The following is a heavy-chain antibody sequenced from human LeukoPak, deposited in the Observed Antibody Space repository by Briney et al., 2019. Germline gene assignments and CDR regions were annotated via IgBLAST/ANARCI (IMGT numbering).Heavy chain of an antibody. CDR2: IRYDGSNK. Sequence: GGSLRLSCAASGFIFSSYGMHWVRQAPGKGLEWVAFIRYDGSNKYYPDSVKGRFTISRDNSKNTLYLQMNSLRAEDTAVYYCAKDFFDFAYYYYMDVWGKGTTVTISS. CDR1: GFIFSSYG. D-gene: IGHD2/OR15-2a*01. J-gene: IGHJ6*03. CDR3: AKDFFDFAYYYYMDV. V-gene: IGHV3-30*02.